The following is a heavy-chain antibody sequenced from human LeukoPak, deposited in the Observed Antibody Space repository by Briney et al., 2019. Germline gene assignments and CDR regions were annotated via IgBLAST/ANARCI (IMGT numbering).Heavy chain of an antibody. V-gene: IGHV3-9*01. CDR3: AKDIEFAYYDAFDI. CDR2: ISWNSGSI. J-gene: IGHJ3*02. CDR1: GFTFDDYA. Sequence: GRSLRLSCAASGFTFDDYAMHWVRHAPGKGLEWVSVISWNSGSIGYADSVKGRFTISRDNAKNSLYLQMNSLRAEDTALYYCAKDIEFAYYDAFDIWGQGTMVTVSS. D-gene: IGHD1-26*01.